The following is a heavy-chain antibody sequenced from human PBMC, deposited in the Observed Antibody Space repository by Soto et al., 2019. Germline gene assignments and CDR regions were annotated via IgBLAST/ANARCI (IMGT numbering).Heavy chain of an antibody. J-gene: IGHJ4*02. V-gene: IGHV4-30-4*01. CDR3: ARADYYGSGSPIHY. D-gene: IGHD3-10*01. Sequence: QVQLQESGPGLVKPSQTLSLTCTVSGGSISSGDYYWSWICQPPGKGLEWIEYIYYSGSTYYNPSNQSRVNISVDTAKNQFSLKLSSVTAADTAVYYCARADYYGSGSPIHYWGQGTLVTVSS. CDR2: IYYSGST. CDR1: GGSISSGDYY.